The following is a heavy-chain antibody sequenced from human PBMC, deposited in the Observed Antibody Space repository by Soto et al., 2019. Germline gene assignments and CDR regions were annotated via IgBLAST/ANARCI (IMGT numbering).Heavy chain of an antibody. CDR1: GFTFSNAW. D-gene: IGHD3-22*01. Sequence: EVQLVESGGGLVKPGGSLRLSCAASGFTFSNAWMNWVRQAPGKGLEWVGRIKSKTDGGTTDYAAPMKGRFTISRDDSKNTLYLQMNSLKTEDTAVYYCTTDDLWSSRITMIVVEMGYWGQGTLVTVSS. CDR3: TTDDLWSSRITMIVVEMGY. J-gene: IGHJ4*02. V-gene: IGHV3-15*07. CDR2: IKSKTDGGTT.